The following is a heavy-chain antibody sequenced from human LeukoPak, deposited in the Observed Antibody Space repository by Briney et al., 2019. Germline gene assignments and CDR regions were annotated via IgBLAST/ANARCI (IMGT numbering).Heavy chain of an antibody. J-gene: IGHJ5*02. CDR3: ARSRPRRSQYWFDP. Sequence: VASVKVSCKASGYTFTSYDINWVRQATGQGLEWMGWMNPNSGNTGYAQKFQGRVTMTRNTSISTAYMELSSLRSEDTAVYYCARSRPRRSQYWFDPWGQGILVTVSS. V-gene: IGHV1-8*01. CDR1: GYTFTSYD. CDR2: MNPNSGNT. D-gene: IGHD4-11*01.